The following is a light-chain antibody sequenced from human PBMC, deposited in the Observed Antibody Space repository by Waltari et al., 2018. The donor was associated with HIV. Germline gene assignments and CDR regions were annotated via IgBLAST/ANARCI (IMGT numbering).Light chain of an antibody. J-gene: IGKJ1*01. Sequence: DIQMTQSPSTLSASIGDRVTITCRACQSISVWLAWYHQKPGKAPKLLIYEASNLESGVPSRFSGTGSGTEFTLTISSLQPDDSATFYCQQYDSFPWTFGQGTKVGIK. CDR2: EAS. CDR1: QSISVW. V-gene: IGKV1-5*03. CDR3: QQYDSFPWT.